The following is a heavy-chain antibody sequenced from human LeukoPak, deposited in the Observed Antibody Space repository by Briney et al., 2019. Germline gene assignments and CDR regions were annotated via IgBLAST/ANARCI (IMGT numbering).Heavy chain of an antibody. CDR2: ISSSGSTI. J-gene: IGHJ4*02. D-gene: IGHD4-17*01. Sequence: GGSLRLSCAASGFTFSSYEMNWVRQAPGKGLEWVSYISSSGSTIYYADSVKGRFTISRDNAKNSLYLQMKSLRAEDTAVYYCARNYGDYIAYYFDYWGQGTLVTVSS. V-gene: IGHV3-48*03. CDR3: ARNYGDYIAYYFDY. CDR1: GFTFSSYE.